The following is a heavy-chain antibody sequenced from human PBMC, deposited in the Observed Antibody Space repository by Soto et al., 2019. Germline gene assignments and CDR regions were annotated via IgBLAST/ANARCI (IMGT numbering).Heavy chain of an antibody. J-gene: IGHJ4*02. Sequence: ASVKVSCKASGYTFTSYYMHWVRQAPGQGLEWMGIINARGGSTSYAQKFQGRVTMTRDTSTSTVYMELSSLRSEDTAVYYCARGGVVVVAATHFDYWGQRPLVTASS. D-gene: IGHD2-15*01. V-gene: IGHV1-46*01. CDR2: INARGGST. CDR3: ARGGVVVVAATHFDY. CDR1: GYTFTSYY.